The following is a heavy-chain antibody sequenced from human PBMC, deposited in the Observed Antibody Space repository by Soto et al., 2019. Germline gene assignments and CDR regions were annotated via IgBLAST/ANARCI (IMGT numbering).Heavy chain of an antibody. Sequence: GGSLRLSCAASGFTFSSYGMHWVRQAPGKGLEWVAVISYDGSNKYYADSVKGRFTISRDNSKNTLYLQMNSLRAEDTAVYYCAKESGTPRYYYYYYYMDVWGKGTTVTVSS. CDR1: GFTFSSYG. D-gene: IGHD1-1*01. J-gene: IGHJ6*03. V-gene: IGHV3-30*18. CDR3: AKESGTPRYYYYYYYMDV. CDR2: ISYDGSNK.